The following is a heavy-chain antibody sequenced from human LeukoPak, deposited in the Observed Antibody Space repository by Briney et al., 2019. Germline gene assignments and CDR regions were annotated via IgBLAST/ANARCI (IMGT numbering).Heavy chain of an antibody. D-gene: IGHD3-22*01. Sequence: GGSLRLSCAASGFTFDDYGMSWVRQAPGKGLEWVSGINWNGGSTGYADSVKGRFTISRDNAKNSLYLQMNSLRAEDTALYYCARDFPDPSGYYYDYWGQGALVTVSS. CDR3: ARDFPDPSGYYYDY. CDR2: INWNGGST. J-gene: IGHJ4*02. CDR1: GFTFDDYG. V-gene: IGHV3-20*04.